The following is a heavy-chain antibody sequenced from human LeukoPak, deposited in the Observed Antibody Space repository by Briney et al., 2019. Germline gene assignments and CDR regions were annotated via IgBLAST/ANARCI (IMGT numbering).Heavy chain of an antibody. Sequence: GGSLRLSCAASGFTFSDYPMSWVRQAPGKGLEWVSAISRLAGSTAYADSVNGRFTISRDNSQNTLFLQMNSLRVDDTAMYYCAKGVRDYYGTGTLNFDSWGQGTLVSVSS. J-gene: IGHJ4*02. CDR3: AKGVRDYYGTGTLNFDS. CDR1: GFTFSDYP. D-gene: IGHD3-10*01. CDR2: ISRLAGST. V-gene: IGHV3-23*01.